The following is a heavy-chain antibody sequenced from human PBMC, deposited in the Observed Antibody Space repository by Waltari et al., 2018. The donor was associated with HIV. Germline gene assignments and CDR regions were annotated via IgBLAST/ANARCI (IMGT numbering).Heavy chain of an antibody. Sequence: QVQLQESGPGLVKPSQTLSLTCTVSGGSISSGSYYWSWIRQPAGKGLEWIGRIYNSGRTNYNPSLKSRVTISVDTSRNRFSLKLSSVTAADTAVYYCAAYYYDSSGYGGYYYGMDVWGQGTTVTVSS. CDR2: IYNSGRT. CDR3: AAYYYDSSGYGGYYYGMDV. J-gene: IGHJ6*02. CDR1: GGSISSGSYY. V-gene: IGHV4-61*02. D-gene: IGHD3-22*01.